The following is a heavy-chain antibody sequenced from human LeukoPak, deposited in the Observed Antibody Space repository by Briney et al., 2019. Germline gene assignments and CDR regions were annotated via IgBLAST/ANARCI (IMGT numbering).Heavy chain of an antibody. CDR3: ARALGYCTNGVCYRPYYFDY. D-gene: IGHD2-8*01. CDR1: GFTFSSYW. J-gene: IGHJ4*02. V-gene: IGHV3-7*01. Sequence: GGSLRLSCAASGFTFSSYWMSWVRQAPGKGLEWVANIKQDGSEKYYVDSVKGRFTISRDNAKNSLYLQMNSLRAEDTAVYYCARALGYCTNGVCYRPYYFDYWGQGTQVTVSS. CDR2: IKQDGSEK.